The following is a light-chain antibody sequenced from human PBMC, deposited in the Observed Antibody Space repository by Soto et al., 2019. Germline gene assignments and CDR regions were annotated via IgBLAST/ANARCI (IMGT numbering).Light chain of an antibody. CDR1: SSDVGGYNY. CDR2: EVN. J-gene: IGLJ1*01. V-gene: IGLV2-8*01. Sequence: QSALTQPPSASGSPGQSVAISCTGTSSDVGGYNYVSWYQQHQGKAPKLMIYEVNKRPAGVPDRFSGSKSGNTASLTVSGLQAEDEGDYFCSSYAGSSNVFGTGTKLTVL. CDR3: SSYAGSSNV.